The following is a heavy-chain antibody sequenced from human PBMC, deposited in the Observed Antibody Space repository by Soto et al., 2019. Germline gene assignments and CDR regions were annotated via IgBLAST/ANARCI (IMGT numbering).Heavy chain of an antibody. V-gene: IGHV3-49*05. CDR3: TLEYDSSGPLAFDI. CDR1: GFTFGDYA. CDR2: IRSKAYGGTT. D-gene: IGHD3-22*01. J-gene: IGHJ3*02. Sequence: KPGGSLRLACTASGFTFGDYAMSWFRQAPGKGLEWVGFIRSKAYGGTTEYAASVKGRFTISRDDSKSIAYLQMNSLKTEDTAVYYCTLEYDSSGPLAFDIWGQGTMVTVSS.